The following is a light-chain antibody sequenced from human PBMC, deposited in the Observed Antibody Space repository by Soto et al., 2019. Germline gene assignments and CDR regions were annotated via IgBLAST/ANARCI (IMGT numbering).Light chain of an antibody. CDR2: EVS. Sequence: QSALTQPPSASGSPGQSVTISCTGSSSDVGGYNYVSWYQQHPGKAPKLMIYEVSKRPSGVPDRLSGSKSGNTASLTVSGLQAEDEADYYCSSYGGSYTVVFGGGTKVTVL. CDR3: SSYGGSYTVV. V-gene: IGLV2-8*01. J-gene: IGLJ2*01. CDR1: SSDVGGYNY.